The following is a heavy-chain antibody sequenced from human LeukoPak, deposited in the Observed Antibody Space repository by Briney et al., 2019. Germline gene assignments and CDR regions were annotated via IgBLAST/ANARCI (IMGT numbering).Heavy chain of an antibody. D-gene: IGHD6-19*01. CDR3: AREGGWYGGYYFDY. J-gene: IGHJ4*02. CDR2: IYYSGST. V-gene: IGHV4-59*08. Sequence: SETLSLTCTVSGGSISSYYWSWIRQPPGKGLEWIGYIYYSGSTNYNPSLKSRVTISVDTSKNQFSLKLSSVTAADTAVYYCAREGGWYGGYYFDYWGQGTLVTVSS. CDR1: GGSISSYY.